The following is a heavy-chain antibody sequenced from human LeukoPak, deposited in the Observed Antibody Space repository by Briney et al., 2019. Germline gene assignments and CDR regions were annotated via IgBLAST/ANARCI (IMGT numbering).Heavy chain of an antibody. CDR1: GGSISSSNW. V-gene: IGHV4-61*02. CDR3: ARGETFSSAFDI. Sequence: SGTLSLTCAVSGGSISSSNWWSWVRQPAGKGLEWIGRIYTSGSTNYNPSLKSRVTISVDTSKNQFSLKLSSVTAADTAVYYCARGETFSSAFDIWGQGTMVTVSS. CDR2: IYTSGST. D-gene: IGHD2-2*01. J-gene: IGHJ3*02.